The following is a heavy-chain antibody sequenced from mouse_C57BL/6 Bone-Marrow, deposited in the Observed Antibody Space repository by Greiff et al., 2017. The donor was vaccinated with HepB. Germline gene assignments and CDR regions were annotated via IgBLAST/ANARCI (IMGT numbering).Heavy chain of an antibody. CDR3: TFSWDYFDY. V-gene: IGHV14-4*01. CDR1: GFNIKDDY. Sequence: VQLQQSGAELVRPGASVKLSCTASGFNIKDDYMHWVKQRPEQGLEWIGWIDPENGDTESSSKFQGKATITADTSSNTAYLQLSSLTSEDTAVYYCTFSWDYFDYWGQGTTLTVSS. J-gene: IGHJ2*01. CDR2: IDPENGDT. D-gene: IGHD4-1*01.